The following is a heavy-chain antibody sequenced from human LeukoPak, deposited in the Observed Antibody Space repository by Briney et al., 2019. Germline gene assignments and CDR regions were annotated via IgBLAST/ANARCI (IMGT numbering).Heavy chain of an antibody. Sequence: PGESLRLSCAASGFTFSSYAMRWVRPAPGKALEWVSAISGSGSSTYYADCVNGRFTISRDNSKYPLYLQMNGVGAEDTAVYYCAKDMIYGSGSYYNPIFDYWGQGTLVTVSS. J-gene: IGHJ4*02. V-gene: IGHV3-23*01. CDR2: ISGSGSST. CDR1: GFTFSSYA. D-gene: IGHD3-10*01. CDR3: AKDMIYGSGSYYNPIFDY.